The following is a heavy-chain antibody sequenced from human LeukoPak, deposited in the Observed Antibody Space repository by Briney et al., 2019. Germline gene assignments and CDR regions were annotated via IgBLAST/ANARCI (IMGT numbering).Heavy chain of an antibody. D-gene: IGHD3-3*01. CDR1: GGSFSGYY. CDR2: INHSGST. V-gene: IGHV4-34*01. Sequence: SETLSLTCAVYGGSFSGYYWSWIRQPPGKGLEWIGEINHSGSTNCNPSLKSRVTISVDTSKNQFSLKLSSVTAADTAVYYCARKGQFLEWLTFDYWGQGTLVTVSS. J-gene: IGHJ4*02. CDR3: ARKGQFLEWLTFDY.